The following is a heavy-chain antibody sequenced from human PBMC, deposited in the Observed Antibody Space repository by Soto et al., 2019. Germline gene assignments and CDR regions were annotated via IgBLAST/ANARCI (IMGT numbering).Heavy chain of an antibody. CDR3: ARDSGYRYGPFDN. V-gene: IGHV4-30-4*01. CDR2: FYYSGST. D-gene: IGHD5-18*01. J-gene: IGHJ4*02. Sequence: SXTLSLTCTVSGGSISSGDYYWSWIRQPPGKGLEWIGCFYYSGSTHYNPSLKSRVTISVDTSKNQFSLRLSSVTAADTAVYYCARDSGYRYGPFDNWGQGTLVTVSS. CDR1: GGSISSGDYY.